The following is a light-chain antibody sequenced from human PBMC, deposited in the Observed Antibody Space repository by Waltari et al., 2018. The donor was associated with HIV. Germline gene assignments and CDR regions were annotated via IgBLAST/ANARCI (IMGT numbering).Light chain of an antibody. CDR1: SSDVGNYNY. CDR3: CSYAGSYTLGV. CDR2: DVS. V-gene: IGLV2-11*01. J-gene: IGLJ2*01. Sequence: QSALTQPRSVSGSPGQSVTISCTGTSSDVGNYNYFSWYQQHPGKGPKFMIYDVSKRPSGVPDRFSGSKACNTASLTISGLQAEDEADYYCCSYAGSYTLGVFGGGTKVTVL.